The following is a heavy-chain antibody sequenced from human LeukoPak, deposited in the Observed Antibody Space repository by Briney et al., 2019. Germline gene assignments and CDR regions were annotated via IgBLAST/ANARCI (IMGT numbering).Heavy chain of an antibody. CDR2: ISYDGSNK. CDR1: GFTFSSYA. CDR3: ARVGYCSGGSCYVWIFDY. D-gene: IGHD2-15*01. J-gene: IGHJ4*02. V-gene: IGHV3-30*04. Sequence: PGRSLRLSCAASGFTFSSYAMHWVRQAPGKGLEWVAVISYDGSNKYYADSVKGRFTISRDNAKNSLYLQMNSLRAEDTAVYYCARVGYCSGGSCYVWIFDYWGQGTLVTVSS.